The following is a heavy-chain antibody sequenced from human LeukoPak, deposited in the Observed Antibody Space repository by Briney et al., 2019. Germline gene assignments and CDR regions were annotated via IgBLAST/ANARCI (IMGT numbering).Heavy chain of an antibody. Sequence: SETLSLTCTVSGGSISSYYWSWIRQPPGKGLEWIGYIYYSGSTNYNPSLKSRVTISVDTSKNQFSLKLSSVTAADTAVYYCATTAAGTSWFDPWGQGTLVTVSS. V-gene: IGHV4-59*01. CDR1: GGSISSYY. CDR3: ATTAAGTSWFDP. D-gene: IGHD6-13*01. CDR2: IYYSGST. J-gene: IGHJ5*02.